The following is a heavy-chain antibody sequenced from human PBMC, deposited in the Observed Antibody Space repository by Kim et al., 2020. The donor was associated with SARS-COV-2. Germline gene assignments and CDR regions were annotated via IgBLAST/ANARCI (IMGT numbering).Heavy chain of an antibody. CDR2: ISGSGGST. CDR3: AKEWYSSPVHYYYYYMDV. CDR1: GFTFSSYA. V-gene: IGHV3-23*01. Sequence: GGSLRLSCAASGFTFSSYAMSWVRQAPGKGLEWVSAISGSGGSTYYADSVKGRFTISRDNSKNTLYLQMNSLRAEDTAVYYCAKEWYSSPVHYYYYYMDVWGKGTTVTVSS. D-gene: IGHD6-13*01. J-gene: IGHJ6*03.